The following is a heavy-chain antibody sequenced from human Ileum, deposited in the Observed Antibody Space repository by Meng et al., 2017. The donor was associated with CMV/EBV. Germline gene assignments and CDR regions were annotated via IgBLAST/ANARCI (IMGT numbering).Heavy chain of an antibody. CDR1: GGFGNSKNYF. CDR3: ARLKYIVTADPEDS. D-gene: IGHD2-21*01. Sequence: SGGFGNSKNYFWGWFRQPPGKGLEWVGTTHDAGCTDFNPSLKSRVTMSVDTSKNQFSLNLTSVTAADTAVYHCARLKYIVTADPEDSWGQGTLVTVSS. J-gene: IGHJ4*02. CDR2: THDAGCT. V-gene: IGHV4-39*01.